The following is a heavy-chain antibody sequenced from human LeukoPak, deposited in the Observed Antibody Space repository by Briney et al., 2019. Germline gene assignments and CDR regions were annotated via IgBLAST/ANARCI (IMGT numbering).Heavy chain of an antibody. V-gene: IGHV3-30*02. CDR3: AKDSTGIAARPTAIDY. CDR2: IRYDGSNK. J-gene: IGHJ4*02. Sequence: GGSLRLSCAASGFTFSSYGMHWVRQAPGKGLEWVAFIRYDGSNKYYADSVKGRFTIPRDNSKNTLYLQMNSLRAEDTAVYYCAKDSTGIAARPTAIDYWGQGTLVTVS. D-gene: IGHD6-6*01. CDR1: GFTFSSYG.